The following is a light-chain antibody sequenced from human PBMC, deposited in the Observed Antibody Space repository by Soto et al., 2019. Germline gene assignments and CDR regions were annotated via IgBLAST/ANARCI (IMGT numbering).Light chain of an antibody. CDR2: EVT. Sequence: QSVLTQPPSASGSPGQSVTISCTGSSSDVGAYYSVSWYQQHPGKATKLMIYEVTKRPSGVPDRFSGSKSGSTASLTVSGLQTEDEADYYCSSYAGINNLAVFGTGTKLTVL. CDR3: SSYAGINNLAV. V-gene: IGLV2-8*01. J-gene: IGLJ1*01. CDR1: SSDVGAYYS.